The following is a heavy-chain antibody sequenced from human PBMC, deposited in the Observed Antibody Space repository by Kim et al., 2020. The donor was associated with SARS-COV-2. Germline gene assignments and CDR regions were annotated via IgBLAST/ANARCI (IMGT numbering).Heavy chain of an antibody. Sequence: KYYADSVKGRFTISRDNSKTTLYLQMNSLRAEDTAVYYCARTPSYYYGMDVWGQGTTVTVSS. J-gene: IGHJ6*02. CDR3: ARTPSYYYGMDV. CDR2: K. V-gene: IGHV3-33*01.